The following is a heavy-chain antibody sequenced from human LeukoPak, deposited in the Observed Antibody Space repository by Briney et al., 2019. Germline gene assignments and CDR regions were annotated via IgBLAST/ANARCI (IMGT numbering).Heavy chain of an antibody. CDR1: GFTFSSYW. J-gene: IGHJ6*02. CDR3: ARAFLYYYRADYFGMVV. V-gene: IGHV3-7*01. CDR2: IKQDGSEK. Sequence: GGSLRLSCAASGFTFSSYWMSGVRQAPGKGLEWVANIKQDGSEKYYVDSVKGRFTISRDNAKNSLYLQITSLRAEDTAVYYCARAFLYYYRADYFGMVVWGQGTTVTVSS. D-gene: IGHD3-10*01.